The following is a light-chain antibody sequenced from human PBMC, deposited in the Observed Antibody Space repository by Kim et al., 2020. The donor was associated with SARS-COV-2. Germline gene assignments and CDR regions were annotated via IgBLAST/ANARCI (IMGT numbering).Light chain of an antibody. CDR3: QQYGSSPAT. CDR2: GAS. CDR1: QSVSSSY. J-gene: IGKJ4*01. Sequence: SPGERAPLSCRASQSVSSSYLAWYQKKPGQAPRLLIYGASSRATGIPDRFSGSGSGTDFTLTSSRLEPEDFAVYYCQQYGSSPATFGGGTKVDIK. V-gene: IGKV3-20*01.